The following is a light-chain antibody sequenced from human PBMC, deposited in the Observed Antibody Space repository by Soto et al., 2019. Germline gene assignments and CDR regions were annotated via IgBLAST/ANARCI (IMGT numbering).Light chain of an antibody. Sequence: ENVLTQSPDTLSLSPGDRATLSCRASQTVSSSFLAWYQHKPGQAPRLLIYGSSSRASGIPDRFSGSGSGTDFTLTISRLEPEDFAVYYCQQYSSSPYSFGQGTKLEIQ. J-gene: IGKJ2*03. CDR2: GSS. V-gene: IGKV3-20*01. CDR3: QQYSSSPYS. CDR1: QTVSSSF.